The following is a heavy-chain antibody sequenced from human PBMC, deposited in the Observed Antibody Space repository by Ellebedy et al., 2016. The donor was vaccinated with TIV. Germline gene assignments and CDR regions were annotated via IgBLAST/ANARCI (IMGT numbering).Heavy chain of an antibody. CDR2: VFPTGST. CDR3: ARDEFYYHSGTSVWYFNL. J-gene: IGHJ2*01. Sequence: MPLETLSLTCTVSGDSISNYRWSWIRQPAGKGLEWIGRVFPTGSTNYNPSLKSRAAMSVDTSKNQFSLRLRSVTAADTAVYYCARDEFYYHSGTSVWYFNLWGRGKLVAVSS. D-gene: IGHD3-10*01. CDR1: GDSISNYR. V-gene: IGHV4-4*07.